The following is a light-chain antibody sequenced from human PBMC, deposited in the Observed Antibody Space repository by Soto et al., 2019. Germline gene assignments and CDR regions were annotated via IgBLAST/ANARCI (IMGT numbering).Light chain of an antibody. CDR2: QVT. CDR3: NSYSSTSFYV. J-gene: IGLJ1*01. CDR1: GSDIATFNY. Sequence: QSVLAQPAPMSGSPGQSITISCTGSGSDIATFNYVSWYQQYPGKAPKLLIYQVTSRASGVSHRFSGSKSGNTAALTISGLQPEDEAEYYCNSYSSTSFYVFGPGTKVTV. V-gene: IGLV2-14*01.